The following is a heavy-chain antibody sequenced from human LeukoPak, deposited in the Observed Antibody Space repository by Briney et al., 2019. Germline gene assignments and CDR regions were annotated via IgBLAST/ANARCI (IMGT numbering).Heavy chain of an antibody. D-gene: IGHD2-2*02. Sequence: PGGSLRLSCAASGFTFSNAWISWVRQAPGKGLEWVGRIKSKTDGGTTDYAAPVKGRFTISRDDSKNTLYLQMNSLKTEDTAVYYCTRRLVVVPAAIRDYWGQGTLVTVSS. CDR1: GFTFSNAW. V-gene: IGHV3-15*01. J-gene: IGHJ4*02. CDR3: TRRLVVVPAAIRDY. CDR2: IKSKTDGGTT.